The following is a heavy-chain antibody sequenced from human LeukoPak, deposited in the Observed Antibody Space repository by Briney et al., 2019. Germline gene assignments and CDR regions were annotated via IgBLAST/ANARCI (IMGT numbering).Heavy chain of an antibody. V-gene: IGHV4-59*01. CDR1: GGSISSYY. D-gene: IGHD3-9*01. J-gene: IGHJ4*02. CDR2: IYYSGST. Sequence: KPSETLSLTCTVSGGSISSYYWSWIRQPPGKGLEWIGYIYYSGSTNYNPSLKSRVTISVDTSKNQFSLKLSSVTAADTAVYYCARDAHILTGYPRGWLADWGQGTLVTVSS. CDR3: ARDAHILTGYPRGWLAD.